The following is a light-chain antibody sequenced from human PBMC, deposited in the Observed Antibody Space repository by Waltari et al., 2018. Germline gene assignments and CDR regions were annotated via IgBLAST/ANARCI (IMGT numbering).Light chain of an antibody. Sequence: EVVLTQSPGTLSLSPGEGATLSCSASQSVSRSLAWYQQHPGQAPRLLICDTSRRATGIPDRFSGSGAGTDFSLTISRLEPEDVAMYYCQKYASLPATFGQGTKVEIK. CDR2: DTS. CDR3: QKYASLPAT. CDR1: QSVSRS. J-gene: IGKJ1*01. V-gene: IGKV3-20*01.